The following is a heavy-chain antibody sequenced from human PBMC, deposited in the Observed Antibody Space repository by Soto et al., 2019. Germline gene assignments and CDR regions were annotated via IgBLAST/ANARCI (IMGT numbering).Heavy chain of an antibody. J-gene: IGHJ4*02. D-gene: IGHD5-18*01. CDR3: ARDLTRGFSYGYEFDY. CDR1: GFTFSTYA. V-gene: IGHV3-23*01. CDR2: IIGSGGST. Sequence: GGSLRLSCVASGFTFSTYAMTWVRQAPGEGLEWVSSIIGSGGSTYYADSVRGRFTISRDNSKNTLYLQMNSLRAEDTAAYYCARDLTRGFSYGYEFDYWGQGTLVTVSS.